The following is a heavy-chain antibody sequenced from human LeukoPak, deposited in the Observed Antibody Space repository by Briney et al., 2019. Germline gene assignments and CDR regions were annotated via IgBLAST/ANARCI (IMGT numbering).Heavy chain of an antibody. J-gene: IGHJ3*02. CDR2: IYYSGST. CDR3: ARRRYSYVSDAFDI. V-gene: IGHV4-59*08. D-gene: IGHD5-18*01. Sequence: SETLSLTCTVSGGSIRSYYWSWIRQPPGKGLEWIGYIYYSGSTNYNPSLKSRVTISVDTSKNQFSLKLSSVTAADTAVYYCARRRYSYVSDAFDIWGQGTMVTVSS. CDR1: GGSIRSYY.